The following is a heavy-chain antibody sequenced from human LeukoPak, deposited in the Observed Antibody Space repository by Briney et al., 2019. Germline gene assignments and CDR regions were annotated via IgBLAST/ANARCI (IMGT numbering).Heavy chain of an antibody. CDR1: GYTFTSYD. D-gene: IGHD6-19*01. J-gene: IGHJ3*02. V-gene: IGHV1-8*03. CDR3: ARGRAVAGLDDAFDI. CDR2: MNPNSGNT. Sequence: ASVKVPCKASGYTFTSYDINWVRQATGQGLEWMGWMNPNSGNTGYAQKFQGRVTITRNTSISTAYMELSSLRSEDTAVYYCARGRAVAGLDDAFDIWGQGTMVTVSS.